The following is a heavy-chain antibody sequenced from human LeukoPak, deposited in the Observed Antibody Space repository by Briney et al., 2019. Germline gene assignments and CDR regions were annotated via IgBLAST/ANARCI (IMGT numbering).Heavy chain of an antibody. D-gene: IGHD2-2*01. CDR3: AKDAQYQLLGGAFDI. J-gene: IGHJ3*02. V-gene: IGHV3-30*02. CDR1: GFTFSSYG. CDR2: IRYDGSNK. Sequence: GGSLRLSCAASGFTFSSYGMHWVRQAPGKGLEWVAFIRYDGSNKYYADSVKGRFTISRDNSKNTLYLQMNSLRAEDTAVYYCAKDAQYQLLGGAFDIWGQGTMVTVSS.